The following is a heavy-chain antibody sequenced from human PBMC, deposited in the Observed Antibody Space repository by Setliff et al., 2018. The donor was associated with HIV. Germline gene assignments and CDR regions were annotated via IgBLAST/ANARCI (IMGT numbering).Heavy chain of an antibody. J-gene: IGHJ4*02. CDR2: IYSSGST. D-gene: IGHD3-3*01. Sequence: SETLSLTCTVSGGSISGANYYWTWIRQPAGKGLEWIGRIYSSGSTNYNPSLKSRVTISISTSKNQFSLKLSSVTAADTAVYYCAREATIFGVVMPYFDYWGQGTLVTVSS. CDR1: GGSISGANYY. CDR3: AREATIFGVVMPYFDY. V-gene: IGHV4-61*02.